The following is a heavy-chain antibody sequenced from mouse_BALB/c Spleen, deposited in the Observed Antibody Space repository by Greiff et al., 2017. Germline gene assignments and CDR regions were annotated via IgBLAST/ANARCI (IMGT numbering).Heavy chain of an antibody. J-gene: IGHJ2*01. D-gene: IGHD2-2*01. V-gene: IGHV5-6-5*01. Sequence: EVKLVESGGGLVKPGGSLKLSCAASGFTFSSYAMSWVRQTPGKGLEWVASISSGGSTYYPDSVKGRFTISRDNARNNLYLKMSSLRSEDTAMYYCARLWLRATYFDDWGQGTTVTVSS. CDR1: GFTFSSYA. CDR2: ISSGGST. CDR3: ARLWLRATYFDD.